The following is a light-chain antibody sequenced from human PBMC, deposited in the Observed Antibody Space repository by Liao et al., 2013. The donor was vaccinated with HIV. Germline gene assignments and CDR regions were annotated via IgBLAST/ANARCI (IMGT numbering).Light chain of an antibody. Sequence: SYELTQPPSVSVSPGQTARIICSGDALPKQYAYWYQQKPGQAPQLVIFKDNERPSGIPGRFSGSSSGTKVTLTISGVQAEDEADYYCQSADSSGAYPTFGGGTKLTVL. CDR1: ALPKQY. V-gene: IGLV3-25*03. CDR3: QSADSSGAYPT. J-gene: IGLJ2*01. CDR2: KDN.